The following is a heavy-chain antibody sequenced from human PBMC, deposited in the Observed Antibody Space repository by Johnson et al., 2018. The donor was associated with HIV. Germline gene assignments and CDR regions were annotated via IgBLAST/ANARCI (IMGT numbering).Heavy chain of an antibody. Sequence: VQLVESGGGLVQPGGSLRLSCAASGFTVSSNYMSWVRQAPGKGLEWVSVIYSGGSTYYADSVKGRFTISRDNSKNTVYLQMNSLRAEDTAVYYCARDRQGGGGDADAFYIWGQGTLVSVSS. CDR2: IYSGGST. D-gene: IGHD3-16*01. J-gene: IGHJ3*02. CDR1: GFTVSSNY. CDR3: ARDRQGGGGDADAFYI. V-gene: IGHV3-66*01.